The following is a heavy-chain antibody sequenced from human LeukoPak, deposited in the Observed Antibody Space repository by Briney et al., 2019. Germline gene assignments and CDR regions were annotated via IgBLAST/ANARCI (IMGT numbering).Heavy chain of an antibody. Sequence: SETLSLTCTVSGYSITSGYYWGWIRQPPGKGLEWIGSIYYSGSTYYSPSLKSRVTISVDTSENQFSLKLSSVTAADTAVYYCARDGGYSYQLDYWGQGTLVTVSS. CDR1: GYSITSGYY. V-gene: IGHV4-38-2*02. D-gene: IGHD5-18*01. CDR3: ARDGGYSYQLDY. CDR2: IYYSGST. J-gene: IGHJ4*02.